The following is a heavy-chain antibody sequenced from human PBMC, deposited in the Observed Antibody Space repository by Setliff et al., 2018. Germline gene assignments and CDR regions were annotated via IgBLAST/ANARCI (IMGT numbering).Heavy chain of an antibody. V-gene: IGHV4-39*01. CDR2: LYYSGST. D-gene: IGHD3-10*01. J-gene: IGHJ6*03. Sequence: SETLSLTCRVSGGSISSGNYYWGLIRQPPGTGLEWVATLYYSGSTYSNPSLKSRLIISVDPPDNQFSVKLSSVTAADTAVYYCARHKSNGSGSYPSLYMDVWGKGIMVTVSS. CDR1: GGSISSGNYY. CDR3: ARHKSNGSGSYPSLYMDV.